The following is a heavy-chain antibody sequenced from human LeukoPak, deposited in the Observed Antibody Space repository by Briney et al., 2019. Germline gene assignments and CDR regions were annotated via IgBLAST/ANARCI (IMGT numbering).Heavy chain of an antibody. D-gene: IGHD6-13*01. CDR3: AKVEAAADSYFDY. Sequence: GGSLRLSCAAFGFTFSSYAMSWVRQAPGKGLEWVSAISGSGGSTYYADSVKGRFTISRDNSKNTLYLQMNSLRAEDTAVYYCAKVEAAADSYFDYWGQGTLVTVSS. V-gene: IGHV3-23*01. CDR1: GFTFSSYA. CDR2: ISGSGGST. J-gene: IGHJ4*02.